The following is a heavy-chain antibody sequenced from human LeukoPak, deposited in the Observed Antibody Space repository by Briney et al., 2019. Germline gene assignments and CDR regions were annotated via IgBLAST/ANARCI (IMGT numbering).Heavy chain of an antibody. D-gene: IGHD6-19*01. CDR3: AKGDRNGWYFDY. CDR1: GYTFDDHG. CDR2: INWDGDST. Sequence: GGSLRLSCAGSGYTFDDHGMSWVRQAPGKGLEWVAGINWDGDSTGYADSVKGRFAISRDNAKNSLFLQMNSLRAEEDTALYYCAKGDRNGWYFDYWGLGTLVTVSS. J-gene: IGHJ4*02. V-gene: IGHV3-20*04.